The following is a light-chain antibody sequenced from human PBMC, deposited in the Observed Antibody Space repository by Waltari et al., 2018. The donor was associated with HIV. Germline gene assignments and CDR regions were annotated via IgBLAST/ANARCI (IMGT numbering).Light chain of an antibody. Sequence: QSALTQPASVSGSPGQSITLSCTGTSTDVGHYDHVSCYRQHPGKAPKLIIYEVSNRPSGVSNRFSGSKSVNTASLTISGLQAEDEADYYCSSYTTRSTVIFGGGTKLTVL. CDR2: EVS. V-gene: IGLV2-14*01. CDR1: STDVGHYDH. J-gene: IGLJ2*01. CDR3: SSYTTRSTVI.